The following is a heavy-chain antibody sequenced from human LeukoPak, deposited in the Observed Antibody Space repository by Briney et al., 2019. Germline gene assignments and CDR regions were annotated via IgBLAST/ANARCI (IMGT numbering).Heavy chain of an antibody. V-gene: IGHV3-30*02. D-gene: IGHD3-16*01. CDR2: IRYDGSNK. CDR1: GFTFSSYG. J-gene: IGHJ4*02. CDR3: ARAMSTFGGVRNYFDS. Sequence: GGSLRLSCAASGFTFSSYGMHWVRQAPGKGLEWVAFIRYDGSNKYYADSVKGRFTISRDNAKSSLDLEMNSLRAEDTAVYYCARAMSTFGGVRNYFDSWGQGTLVTVSS.